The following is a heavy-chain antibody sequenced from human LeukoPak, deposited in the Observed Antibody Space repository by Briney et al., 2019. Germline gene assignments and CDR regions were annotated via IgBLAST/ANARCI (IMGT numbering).Heavy chain of an antibody. CDR1: GYTFTGYY. Sequence: ASVKVSCKASGYTFTGYYMHWVRQAPGKGLEWMGGFDPEDGETIYAQKFQGRVTMTEDTSTDTAYMELSSLRSEDTAVYYCATWYRSFDPWGQGTLVTVSS. D-gene: IGHD3-16*02. V-gene: IGHV1-24*01. J-gene: IGHJ5*02. CDR3: ATWYRSFDP. CDR2: FDPEDGET.